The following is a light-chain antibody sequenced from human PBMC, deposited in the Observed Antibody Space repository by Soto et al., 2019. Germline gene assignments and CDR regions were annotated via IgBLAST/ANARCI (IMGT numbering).Light chain of an antibody. J-gene: IGKJ5*01. V-gene: IGKV3D-7*01. CDR2: GIS. CDR1: QSVNSNY. Sequence: EIVVPQAPATLAVSPGERATLSCRASQSVNSNYLAWYQQKPGQAPRLLIYGISKRATDIPDRFSGSGSGTEFTLTISSLQPEDFATYYCQQHGQWPITFGQGTRLEIK. CDR3: QQHGQWPIT.